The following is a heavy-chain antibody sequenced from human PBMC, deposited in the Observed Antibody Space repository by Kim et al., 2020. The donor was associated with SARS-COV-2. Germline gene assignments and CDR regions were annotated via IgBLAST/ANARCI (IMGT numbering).Heavy chain of an antibody. Sequence: GGSLRLSCVASGFTFNNYALTWVRQAPGKGLEWVSVICGGGGSPKYADSVKGRFTISRDNSKNTLYLQMNRLRVEDTAVYYCAKGSSNWYPRDWFDPWGQGTLVIVSS. CDR2: ICGGGGSP. J-gene: IGHJ5*02. V-gene: IGHV3-23*01. CDR3: AKGSSNWYPRDWFDP. D-gene: IGHD6-13*01. CDR1: GFTFNNYA.